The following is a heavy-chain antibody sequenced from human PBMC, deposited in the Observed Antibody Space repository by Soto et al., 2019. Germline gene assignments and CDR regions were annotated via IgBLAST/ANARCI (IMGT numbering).Heavy chain of an antibody. CDR3: ARDPLWGTAMVLWYFDL. D-gene: IGHD5-18*01. Sequence: GGSLRLCCAASGLTFCSYAMHWVRQAPGKGLEWVAVISYDGSNKYYADSVKGRFTISRDNSKNTLYLQMNSLRAEDTAVYYCARDPLWGTAMVLWYFDLWGRGTLVTVSS. CDR1: GLTFCSYA. V-gene: IGHV3-30-3*01. J-gene: IGHJ2*01. CDR2: ISYDGSNK.